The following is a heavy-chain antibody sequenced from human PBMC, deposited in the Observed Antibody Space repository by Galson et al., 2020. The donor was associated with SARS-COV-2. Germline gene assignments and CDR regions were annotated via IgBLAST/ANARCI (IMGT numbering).Heavy chain of an antibody. J-gene: IGHJ4*02. V-gene: IGHV4-34*01. CDR2: INHSGST. CDR1: GGSFSGYY. Sequence: SETLSLTCAVYGGSFSGYYWSWIRQPPGKGLEWIGEINHSGSTNYNPSLKSRVTISVDTSKNQFSLKLSSVTAADTAVYYCASALGRYFVGRGFDYWGQGTLVTVSS. D-gene: IGHD3-9*01. CDR3: ASALGRYFVGRGFDY.